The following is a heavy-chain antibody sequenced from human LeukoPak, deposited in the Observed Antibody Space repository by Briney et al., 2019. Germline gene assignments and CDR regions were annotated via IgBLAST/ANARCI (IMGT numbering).Heavy chain of an antibody. D-gene: IGHD7-27*01. CDR1: GSTFSDYW. V-gene: IGHV3-7*01. CDR2: IKQDGSEE. J-gene: IGHJ6*02. Sequence: GGSLRLSCAASGSTFSDYWMSWVRQAPGKGPEWVATIKQDGSEEHYVDSVKGRFTVSRDNARNSLFLQMNSLRVEDTAVYYCTTYKNWVAGDVWGQGTTVSVSS. CDR3: TTYKNWVAGDV.